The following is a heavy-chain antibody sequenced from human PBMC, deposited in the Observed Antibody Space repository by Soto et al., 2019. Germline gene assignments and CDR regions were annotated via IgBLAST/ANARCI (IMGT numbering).Heavy chain of an antibody. J-gene: IGHJ6*02. V-gene: IGHV3-73*01. Sequence: DVQLVESGGGLVQPGGSLKLSCAASGFTFSGSAMHWVRQASGKGLEWVGRIRSKANSYATAYAASVKGRFTISRDDSKNTAYLQMNSLKTEDTAVYYCTTTYLYDSSFQGGMDVWGQGTTVTVSS. CDR2: IRSKANSYAT. CDR3: TTTYLYDSSFQGGMDV. D-gene: IGHD3-22*01. CDR1: GFTFSGSA.